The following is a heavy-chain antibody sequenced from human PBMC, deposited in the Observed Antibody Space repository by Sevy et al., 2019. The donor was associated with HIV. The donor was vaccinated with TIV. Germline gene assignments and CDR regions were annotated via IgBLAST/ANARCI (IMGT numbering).Heavy chain of an antibody. D-gene: IGHD4-17*01. CDR3: ARDHVKDGDLGDYYYYAMDV. V-gene: IGHV3-48*03. CDR2: ISGSDNNI. J-gene: IGHJ6*02. Sequence: GGSLRLSCAASGFTFSSYWMHWVRQAPGKGLEWLSYISGSDNNIYYADSVKGRFTISRDNAKNSLYLQMNSLRAEDTAVYYCARDHVKDGDLGDYYYYAMDVWGPGTTVTVSS. CDR1: GFTFSSYW.